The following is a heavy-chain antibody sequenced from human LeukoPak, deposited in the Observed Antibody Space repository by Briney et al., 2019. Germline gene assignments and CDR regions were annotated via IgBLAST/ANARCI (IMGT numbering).Heavy chain of an antibody. CDR3: AREGIAGPKDV. V-gene: IGHV3-21*01. CDR2: ITSSSNYI. CDR1: GFIFSSYS. Sequence: GSLRLSCAASGFIFSSYSMNWVRQAPGKGLEWVSSITSSSNYINCADSVKGRFTISRDNAKNSLYLQMNSLIVEDTALYYCAREGIAGPKDVWGKGTTVTVSS. D-gene: IGHD6-13*01. J-gene: IGHJ6*04.